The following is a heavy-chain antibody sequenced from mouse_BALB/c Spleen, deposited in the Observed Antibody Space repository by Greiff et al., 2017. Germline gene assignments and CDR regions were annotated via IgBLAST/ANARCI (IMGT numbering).Heavy chain of an antibody. CDR1: GYAFSSYW. D-gene: IGHD2-14*01. J-gene: IGHJ3*01. CDR2: IYPGDGDT. V-gene: IGHV1-80*01. CDR3: ARSFGGVRESPWFAY. Sequence: QVQLKQSGAELVRPGSSVKISCKASGYAFSSYWMNWVKQRPGQGLEWIGQIYPGDGDTNYNGKFKGKATLTADKSSSTAYMQLSSLTSEDSAVYFCARSFGGVRESPWFAYWGQGTLVTVSA.